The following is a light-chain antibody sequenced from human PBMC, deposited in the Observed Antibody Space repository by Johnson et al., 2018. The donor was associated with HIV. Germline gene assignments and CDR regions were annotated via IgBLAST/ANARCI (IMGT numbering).Light chain of an antibody. CDR3: GTVDRSLTAHYV. J-gene: IGLJ1*01. CDR1: SSNIGNNY. CDR2: DNT. V-gene: IGLV1-51*01. Sequence: HSVLTQPPSVSAAPGQKVTISCSGSSSNIGNNYVSWYQQLPGTAPKLLIYDNTNRPSGIPDRFSASKSGTSASLAITGLQPGDEADYYYGTVDRSLTAHYVVVTGTKV.